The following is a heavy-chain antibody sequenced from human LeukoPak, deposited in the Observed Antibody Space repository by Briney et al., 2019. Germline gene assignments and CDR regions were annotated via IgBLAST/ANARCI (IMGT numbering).Heavy chain of an antibody. D-gene: IGHD1-26*01. Sequence: PSETLSLTCTVSGGSISSYYWSWIRQPPGKGLEWIGYIYYSGSTNYNPSLKSRVTISVDTSKNQFSLKLSSVTAADTAVYYCARQYSGSSAFDYWGQGTLVTVSS. CDR3: ARQYSGSSAFDY. CDR1: GGSISSYY. J-gene: IGHJ4*02. CDR2: IYYSGST. V-gene: IGHV4-59*08.